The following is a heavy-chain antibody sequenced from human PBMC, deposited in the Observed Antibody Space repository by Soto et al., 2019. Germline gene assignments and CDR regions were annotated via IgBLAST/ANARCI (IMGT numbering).Heavy chain of an antibody. CDR3: ARELNTESSAYYSFAF. J-gene: IGHJ4*02. V-gene: IGHV1-18*01. CDR1: GYTFTAYG. Sequence: GPEVRMPGASVKVSCKTSGYTFTAYGLAWLRQAPGQRPEWMGWVSTNDDRTNYAQKFQGRVTMTTDRSTTTTSMELRSLRADDTAVFYCARELNTESSAYYSFAFWGQGTLVTVSS. CDR2: VSTNDDRT. D-gene: IGHD3-22*01.